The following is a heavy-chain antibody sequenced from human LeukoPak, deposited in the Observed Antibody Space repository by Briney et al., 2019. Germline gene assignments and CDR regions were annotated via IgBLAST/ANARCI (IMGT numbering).Heavy chain of an antibody. D-gene: IGHD6-13*01. CDR1: GFTFSSYA. CDR3: ARESPVAATGRSWFDA. CDR2: ITGSGGRT. J-gene: IGHJ5*02. Sequence: PGGSLRLSCAASGFTFSSYAMTWARQAPGKGLEWVSTITGSGGRTYYADSVEGRFTISRETSKNTLYLQMNSLRAEDTAIYYCARESPVAATGRSWFDAWGQGTLVTVSS. V-gene: IGHV3-23*01.